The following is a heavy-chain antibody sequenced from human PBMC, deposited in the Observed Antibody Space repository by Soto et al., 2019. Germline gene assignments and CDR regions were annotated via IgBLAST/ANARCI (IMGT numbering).Heavy chain of an antibody. Sequence: TSETLSLTCTVSGGSISSSSCYWGWIRQPPGKGLEWIGSIYYSGSTYYNPSLKSRATISVDTSKNQFSLKLSSVTAADTAVYYCARRGGLPGAFDIWGQGTMVTVSS. J-gene: IGHJ3*02. CDR3: ARRGGLPGAFDI. V-gene: IGHV4-39*01. D-gene: IGHD5-18*01. CDR2: IYYSGST. CDR1: GGSISSSSCY.